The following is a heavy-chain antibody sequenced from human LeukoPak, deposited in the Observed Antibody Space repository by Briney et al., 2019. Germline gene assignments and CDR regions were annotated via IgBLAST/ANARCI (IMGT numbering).Heavy chain of an antibody. D-gene: IGHD2-2*02. CDR2: ISAYNGDT. V-gene: IGHV1-18*01. Sequence: ASVKVSCKASGYTFTSFGISWVRQAPGQGLEWMGWISAYNGDTNYAQRLQGRVTMTTDTSTSTAYMELRSLRSDDTAVYYCARISIVVVPAAIDAFDIWGQGTMVTVSS. CDR1: GYTFTSFG. J-gene: IGHJ3*02. CDR3: ARISIVVVPAAIDAFDI.